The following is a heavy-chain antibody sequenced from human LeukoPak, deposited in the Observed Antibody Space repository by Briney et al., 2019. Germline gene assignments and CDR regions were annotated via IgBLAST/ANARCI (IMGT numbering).Heavy chain of an antibody. Sequence: APVKVSCKASGYTFTGYYMHWVRQAPGQGLEWMGWINPNSGGTNYAQKFQGRVTMTRDTSISTAYMELSRLRSDDTAVYYCASFVATTPYNYYYYMDVWGKGTTVTVSS. V-gene: IGHV1-2*02. CDR2: INPNSGGT. D-gene: IGHD5-12*01. J-gene: IGHJ6*03. CDR3: ASFVATTPYNYYYYMDV. CDR1: GYTFTGYY.